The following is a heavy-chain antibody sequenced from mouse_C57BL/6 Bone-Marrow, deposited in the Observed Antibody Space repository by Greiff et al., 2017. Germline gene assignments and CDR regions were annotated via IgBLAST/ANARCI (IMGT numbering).Heavy chain of an antibody. CDR1: GYTFTDYN. V-gene: IGHV1-18*01. J-gene: IGHJ2*01. CDR3: AREGGSKYFDY. Sequence: DVQLQESGPELVKPGASVKIPCKASGYTFTDYNMDWVKQSHGKSLEWIGDINPNNGGTIYNQKFKGKATLTVDKSSSTAYMELRSLTSEDTAVYYCAREGGSKYFDYWGQGTTLTVSS. D-gene: IGHD1-1*01. CDR2: INPNNGGT.